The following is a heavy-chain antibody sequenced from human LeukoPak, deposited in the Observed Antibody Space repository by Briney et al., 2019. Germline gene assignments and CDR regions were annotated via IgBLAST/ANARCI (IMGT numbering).Heavy chain of an antibody. D-gene: IGHD3-3*01. CDR3: ARLSPMETYYDLWSGPMGRAYYYGMDV. J-gene: IGHJ6*02. V-gene: IGHV3-21*01. CDR1: GFTFSSYS. Sequence: PGGSLRLSCAASGFTFSSYSMNWVRQAPGKGLEWVSSISSSSSYIYYADSVKGRFTISRDNAKNSLYLQMNSLRAEDTAVYYCARLSPMETYYDLWSGPMGRAYYYGMDVWGQGTTVTVSS. CDR2: ISSSSSYI.